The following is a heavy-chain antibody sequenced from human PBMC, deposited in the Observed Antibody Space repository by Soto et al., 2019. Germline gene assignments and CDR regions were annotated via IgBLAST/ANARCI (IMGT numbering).Heavy chain of an antibody. CDR2: IYYSGST. CDR3: AREVVEMVPHNWFDP. J-gene: IGHJ5*02. CDR1: GGSISSSSYY. D-gene: IGHD2-15*01. V-gene: IGHV4-39*07. Sequence: SETLSLTCTVSGGSISSSSYYWGWIRQPPGKGLEWIGSIYYSGSTYYNPSLKSRVTISVDTSKNQFSLKLSSVTAADTAVYYCAREVVEMVPHNWFDPWGQGTLVTVSS.